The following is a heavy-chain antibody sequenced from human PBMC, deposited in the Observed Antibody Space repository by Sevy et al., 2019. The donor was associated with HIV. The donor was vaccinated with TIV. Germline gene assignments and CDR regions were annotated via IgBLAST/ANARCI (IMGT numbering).Heavy chain of an antibody. Sequence: ASVKVSCKASGYTFTSYDINWVRQATGQGLEWMGWMNPNSGNTGYAQKFQGRVTMTRNTSISTAYMELSSLRSEATAVYYCASSGSGGVRGVQAFDIWGQGTMVTVSS. D-gene: IGHD3-10*01. CDR3: ASSGSGGVRGVQAFDI. J-gene: IGHJ3*02. CDR1: GYTFTSYD. V-gene: IGHV1-8*01. CDR2: MNPNSGNT.